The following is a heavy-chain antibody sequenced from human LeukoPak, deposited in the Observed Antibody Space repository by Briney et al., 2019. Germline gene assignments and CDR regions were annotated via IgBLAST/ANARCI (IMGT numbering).Heavy chain of an antibody. CDR3: ARHSLNWGFDAFDI. CDR1: GYSISSGYY. J-gene: IGHJ3*02. CDR2: IYHSGST. D-gene: IGHD7-27*01. V-gene: IGHV4-38-2*01. Sequence: PSETLSLTCAVSGYSISSGYYWGWIRQPPGKGLEWIGSIYHSGSTYYNPSLKSRVTISVDTSKSQFSLKLSSVTAADTAVYYCARHSLNWGFDAFDIWGQGTMVTVSS.